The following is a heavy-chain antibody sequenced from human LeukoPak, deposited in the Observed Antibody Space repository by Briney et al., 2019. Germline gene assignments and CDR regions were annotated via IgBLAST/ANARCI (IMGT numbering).Heavy chain of an antibody. CDR3: ARGRSSTSCDPYYYAMDV. D-gene: IGHD2-2*01. CDR1: GGSISSYY. Sequence: SETLSLTCTVSGGSISSYYWNWIRQPPGKALEWIGYIYYSGSTNYNPSLKSRVTISVDTSKNQFSLKLSSVTAADAAVYYCARGRSSTSCDPYYYAMDVWGQGTTVTVSS. CDR2: IYYSGST. V-gene: IGHV4-59*01. J-gene: IGHJ6*02.